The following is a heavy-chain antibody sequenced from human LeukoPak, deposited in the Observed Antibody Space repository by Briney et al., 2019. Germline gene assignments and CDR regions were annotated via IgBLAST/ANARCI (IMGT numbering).Heavy chain of an antibody. V-gene: IGHV4-39*01. CDR1: GGSISSTGYC. CDR2: IYYRGST. Sequence: SETLSLTCAVSGGSISSTGYCWAWIRQPPGEGLEWIGTIYYRGSTYHNTSLKSRITMSVDTSRNQFSLKLSSVDAADTAVYYCAKAGVRYFDSSGLYAFDFWGQGTAVTVSS. CDR3: AKAGVRYFDSSGLYAFDF. D-gene: IGHD3-22*01. J-gene: IGHJ3*01.